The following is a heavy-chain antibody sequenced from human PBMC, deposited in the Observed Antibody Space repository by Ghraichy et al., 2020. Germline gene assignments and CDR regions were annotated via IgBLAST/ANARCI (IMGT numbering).Heavy chain of an antibody. D-gene: IGHD3-3*01. V-gene: IGHV3-7*04. Sequence: GESLNISCAASGFIFSTYWMSWVRQTPGKGLEWVAVINQDGSIKLYVDSVKGRFTVSRDNAYNSLYLQMSSLRAEDTAVYYCARDYDRTADYWGQGILVTVSS. CDR3: ARDYDRTADY. J-gene: IGHJ4*02. CDR2: INQDGSIK. CDR1: GFIFSTYW.